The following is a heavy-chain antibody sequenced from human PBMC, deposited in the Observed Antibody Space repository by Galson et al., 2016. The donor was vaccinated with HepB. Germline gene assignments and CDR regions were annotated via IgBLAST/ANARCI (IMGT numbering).Heavy chain of an antibody. CDR1: GYTFTSYD. CDR2: MNPNSGNT. J-gene: IGHJ1*01. V-gene: IGHV1-8*01. CDR3: ARGSVNIVGATTLHFQH. Sequence: SVKVSCKASGYTFTSYDINWVRQATGQGLEWMGWMNPNSGNTGYAQKFQGRVTMTRNTSISTAYMELSSLRSEDTAVYYCARGSVNIVGATTLHFQHWGQGTLVTVCS. D-gene: IGHD1-26*01.